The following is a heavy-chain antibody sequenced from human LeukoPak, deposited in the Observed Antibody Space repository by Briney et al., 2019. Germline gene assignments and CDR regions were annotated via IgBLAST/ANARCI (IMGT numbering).Heavy chain of an antibody. CDR1: GFTFCSYD. J-gene: IGHJ4*02. CDR3: ARSSRTYYDFWSGYLEPGDYFDY. Sequence: GGSLRLSCAASGFTFCSYDMHWLRQATGKGLEWVSAIGAAGDTYYPGSVKGRFTISRENAKNSLYLQMNSLRAGDTAVYYCARSSRTYYDFWSGYLEPGDYFDYWGQGTLVTVSS. D-gene: IGHD3-3*01. V-gene: IGHV3-13*01. CDR2: IGAAGDT.